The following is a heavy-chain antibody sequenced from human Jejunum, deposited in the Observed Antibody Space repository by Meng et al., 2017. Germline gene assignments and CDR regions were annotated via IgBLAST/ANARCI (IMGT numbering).Heavy chain of an antibody. Sequence: GESLKISCVASGFTFSSYWMHWVRQAPGKGLVWVSHINTDGSSVRYADSVKGRFTISRDNANNTLYLQMNSLRPEDTAVYYCAEVSSSAFDIWGQGTMVTVSS. V-gene: IGHV3-74*01. CDR1: GFTFSSYW. CDR3: AEVSSSAFDI. CDR2: INTDGSSV. J-gene: IGHJ3*02. D-gene: IGHD6-19*01.